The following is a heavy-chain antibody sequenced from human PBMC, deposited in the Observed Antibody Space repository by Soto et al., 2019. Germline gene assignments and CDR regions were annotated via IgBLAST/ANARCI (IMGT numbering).Heavy chain of an antibody. CDR3: ASGFGRFNY. CDR2: IDGSGTTK. Sequence: EVQLLESGGGLVQPGGSLRLSGGVSGFTFNDFEMNWVRQAPGKGLEWLAYIDGSGTTKKYADSVRGRFTISRDNPHNALFLQMSSLSVAVTAIYYCASGFGRFNYWGQGNLVSVSS. J-gene: IGHJ4*02. V-gene: IGHV3-48*03. D-gene: IGHD3-10*01. CDR1: GFTFNDFE.